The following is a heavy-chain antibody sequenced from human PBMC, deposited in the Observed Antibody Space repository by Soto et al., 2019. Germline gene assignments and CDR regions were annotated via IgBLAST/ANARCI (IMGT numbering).Heavy chain of an antibody. CDR3: AKGSLGDWSGSIYYYYYGMDV. CDR1: GFTFSSYG. CDR2: ISYDGSNK. V-gene: IGHV3-30*18. D-gene: IGHD3-3*01. Sequence: PGGSLRLSCAASGFTFSSYGMHWVRQAPGKGLEWVAVISYDGSNKYYADSVKGRFTISRDNSKNTLYQQINSLRAEDTAVYYFAKGSLGDWSGSIYYYYYGMDVWGQGTTVTVSS. J-gene: IGHJ6*02.